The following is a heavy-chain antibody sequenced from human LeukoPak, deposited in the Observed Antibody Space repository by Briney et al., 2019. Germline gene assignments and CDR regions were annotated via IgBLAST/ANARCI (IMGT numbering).Heavy chain of an antibody. Sequence: SVKVSCKASGGTFSSYAISWVRPAPGQGLEWMGGIIPIFGTANYAQKFQGRVTITTDESTSTAYMELSSLRSEDTAVYYCARRGGPYCSSTSCYNYYYYMDVWGKGTTVTVSS. D-gene: IGHD2-2*01. J-gene: IGHJ6*03. CDR2: IIPIFGTA. V-gene: IGHV1-69*05. CDR1: GGTFSSYA. CDR3: ARRGGPYCSSTSCYNYYYYMDV.